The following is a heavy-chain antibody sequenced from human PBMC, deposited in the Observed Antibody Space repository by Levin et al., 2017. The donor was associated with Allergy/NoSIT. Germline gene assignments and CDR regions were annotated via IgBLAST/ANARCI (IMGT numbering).Heavy chain of an antibody. J-gene: IGHJ4*02. D-gene: IGHD3-3*01. CDR3: ARDGITMFGVVIDY. V-gene: IGHV3-21*01. CDR2: ISSSSSYI. Sequence: GGSLRLSCAASGFTFSSYSMNWVRQAPGKGLEWVSSISSSSSYIYYADSVKGRFTISRDNAKNSLYLQMNSLRAEDTAVYYCARDGITMFGVVIDYWGQGTLVTVSS. CDR1: GFTFSSYS.